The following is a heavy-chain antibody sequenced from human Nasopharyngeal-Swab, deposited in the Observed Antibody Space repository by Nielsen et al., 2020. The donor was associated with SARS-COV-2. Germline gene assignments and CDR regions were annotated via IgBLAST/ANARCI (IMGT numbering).Heavy chain of an antibody. Sequence: VRQAPGQGLEWMGGIIPIFGTANYAQKFQGRVTITADESTSTAYMELSSLRSGDTAVYYCASGYYYDSSGPQYGMDVWGQGTTVTVSS. D-gene: IGHD3-22*01. CDR2: IIPIFGTA. V-gene: IGHV1-69*01. CDR3: ASGYYYDSSGPQYGMDV. J-gene: IGHJ6*02.